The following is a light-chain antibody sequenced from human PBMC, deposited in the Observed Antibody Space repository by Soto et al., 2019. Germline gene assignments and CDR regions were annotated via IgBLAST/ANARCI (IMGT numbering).Light chain of an antibody. Sequence: EIVMTQSPVTLSVSPGERATLSCRASHDVSSRLAWYQQKPGQAPRLLIYDASTRATGLPARFSGSGSGTEFTLTISSLQSEDFAVYYCQHYTNWPLTFGGGTK. CDR2: DAS. V-gene: IGKV3-15*01. CDR3: QHYTNWPLT. J-gene: IGKJ4*01. CDR1: HDVSSR.